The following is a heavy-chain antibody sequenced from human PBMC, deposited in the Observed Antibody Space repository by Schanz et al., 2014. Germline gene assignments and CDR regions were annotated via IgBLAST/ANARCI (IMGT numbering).Heavy chain of an antibody. CDR3: AKSQGSSFDS. CDR1: GFTFSTHA. J-gene: IGHJ4*02. V-gene: IGHV3-23*04. D-gene: IGHD6-13*01. CDR2: IGTSGGT. Sequence: EVQLVESGGGVVQPGRSLRLSCAASGFTFSTHAMHWVRQAPGKGLEWVSTIGTSGGTNYAESVKGRFTISRDNSKNTLYLQMSSLRAEDTAVYYCAKSQGSSFDSWGQGTLVTVSS.